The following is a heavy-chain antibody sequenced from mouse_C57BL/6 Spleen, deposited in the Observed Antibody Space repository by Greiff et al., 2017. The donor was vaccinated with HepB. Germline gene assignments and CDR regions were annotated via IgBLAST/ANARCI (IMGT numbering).Heavy chain of an antibody. D-gene: IGHD2-2*01. V-gene: IGHV1-42*01. CDR2: INPSTGGT. CDR3: ARAEVYYGYDDGYYFDY. CDR1: GYSFTGYY. J-gene: IGHJ2*01. Sequence: EVQLQQSGPELVKPGASVKISCKASGYSFTGYYMNWVKQSPEKSLEWIGEINPSTGGTTYNQKFKAKATLTVDKSSSTAYMQLKSLTSEDSAVYSCARAEVYYGYDDGYYFDYWGQGTTLTVSS.